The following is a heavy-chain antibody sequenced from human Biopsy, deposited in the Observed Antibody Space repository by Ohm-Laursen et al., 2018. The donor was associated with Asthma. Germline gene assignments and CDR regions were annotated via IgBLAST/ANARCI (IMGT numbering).Heavy chain of an antibody. V-gene: IGHV3-11*01. CDR3: ARDSYSSGLYDDFES. Sequence: SLRLSCAASGFTFSDYYMSWIRQAPGKGLEWISYINGKSNSIEYADSVKGRFTISRDNAKNSLYLQMNSLRAEDTAVYYCARDSYSSGLYDDFESWGQGTLVNVSS. CDR1: GFTFSDYY. D-gene: IGHD6-19*01. J-gene: IGHJ4*02. CDR2: INGKSNSI.